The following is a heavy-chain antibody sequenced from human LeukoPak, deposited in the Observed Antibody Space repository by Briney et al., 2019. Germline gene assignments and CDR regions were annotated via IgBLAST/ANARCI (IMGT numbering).Heavy chain of an antibody. Sequence: SETLYLTCTVSGASIVGSYWTWIPQSPAEGLQYVGYIYTTVDVNYSPALKSRVTISIAMSRNQFSLTLNSVTTADTAIYYCARGRHYDITGFNPTYYFDSWGQGALVTVSS. CDR1: GASIVGSY. V-gene: IGHV4-59*01. J-gene: IGHJ4*02. CDR3: ARGRHYDITGFNPTYYFDS. D-gene: IGHD3-9*01. CDR2: IYTTVDV.